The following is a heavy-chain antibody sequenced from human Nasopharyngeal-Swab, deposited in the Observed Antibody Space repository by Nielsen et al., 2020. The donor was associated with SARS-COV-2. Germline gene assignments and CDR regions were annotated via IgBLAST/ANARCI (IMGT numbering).Heavy chain of an antibody. J-gene: IGHJ4*02. D-gene: IGHD6-19*01. CDR1: RYTFTSYH. Sequence: ASVKVSFKASRYTFTSYHMHWVRQAPGQGLEWMGIINPSGGSTRSAQKLQGRVTMTTDTPTSTAYMELRSLRSDDTAVYYCARDSSGWFDYWGQGTLVTVSS. V-gene: IGHV1-46*01. CDR3: ARDSSGWFDY. CDR2: INPSGGST.